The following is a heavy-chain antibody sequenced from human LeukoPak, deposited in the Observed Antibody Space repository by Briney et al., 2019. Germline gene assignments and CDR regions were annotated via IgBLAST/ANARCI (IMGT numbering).Heavy chain of an antibody. CDR1: GFTFSSYA. J-gene: IGHJ4*02. D-gene: IGHD3-10*01. CDR3: VKDGAIDVVRGVISPFDY. Sequence: PGGSLRLSCSASGFTFSSYAMHWVRQAPGKGLEYVSAISSNGGSTYYADSVKGRFTISRDNSKNTLYLQMSSLRAEDTAVYYCVKDGAIDVVRGVISPFDYWGQGTLATVSS. CDR2: ISSNGGST. V-gene: IGHV3-64D*06.